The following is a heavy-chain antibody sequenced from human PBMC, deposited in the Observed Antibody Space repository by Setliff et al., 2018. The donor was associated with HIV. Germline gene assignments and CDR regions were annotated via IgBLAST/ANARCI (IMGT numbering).Heavy chain of an antibody. D-gene: IGHD3-10*01. Sequence: SETLSLTCTVSGGSISSYYWSWIRQPPGKGLEWIGNIYYTGTTYYNSSLKSRVRISVDTSTNQFSLNVTSVTAADTAVYYCARGNYYNMWADPFDYWGQGTLVTVSS. J-gene: IGHJ4*02. CDR2: IYYTGTT. V-gene: IGHV4-59*12. CDR1: GGSISSYY. CDR3: ARGNYYNMWADPFDY.